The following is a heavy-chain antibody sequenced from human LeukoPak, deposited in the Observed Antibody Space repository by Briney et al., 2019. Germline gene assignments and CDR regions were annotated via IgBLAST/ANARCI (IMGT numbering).Heavy chain of an antibody. CDR2: ISKNSGYM. J-gene: IGHJ5*02. D-gene: IGHD5-24*01. Sequence: PGGSLRPSCAASGFTFSSYSMNWVRQAPGKGLEWVSSISKNSGYMYYIDSVKGRFTISRDNAKNSMFLQLNSLRAEDTAVYYCARASDPWLQLTWGQGTLVTVSS. CDR1: GFTFSSYS. CDR3: ARASDPWLQLT. V-gene: IGHV3-21*04.